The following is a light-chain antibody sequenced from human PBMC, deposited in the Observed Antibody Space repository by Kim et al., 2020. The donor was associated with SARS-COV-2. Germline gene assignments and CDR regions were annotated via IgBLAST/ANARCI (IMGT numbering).Light chain of an antibody. CDR2: GNN. V-gene: IGLV1-44*01. J-gene: IGLJ2*01. Sequence: ELTQPPSASGTPGQRVTISCSGSNSNIGDNTVNWYQQLPGTAPKLLIYGNNQRPSGVPDRFSGSKSGTSASLAISGLQSEDEADYYCAAWDDRLNGVVFGGGTKLTVL. CDR1: NSNIGDNT. CDR3: AAWDDRLNGVV.